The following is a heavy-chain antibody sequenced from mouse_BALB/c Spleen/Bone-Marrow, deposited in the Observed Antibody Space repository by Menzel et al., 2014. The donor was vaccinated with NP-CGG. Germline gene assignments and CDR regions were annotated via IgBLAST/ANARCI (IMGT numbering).Heavy chain of an antibody. V-gene: IGHV5-17*02. D-gene: IGHD2-1*01. Sequence: EVHLVESGGGLVQPGGSRKLSCAASGFTFSGFGMHWVRQAPEKGLEWVAYISSASSTIYYADTVKGRFTISRDNPKNTLFLQMTSLRSEDTAMYYCAGGGNYPYDAMDYWGQGTSVTVSS. CDR2: ISSASSTI. J-gene: IGHJ4*01. CDR3: AGGGNYPYDAMDY. CDR1: GFTFSGFG.